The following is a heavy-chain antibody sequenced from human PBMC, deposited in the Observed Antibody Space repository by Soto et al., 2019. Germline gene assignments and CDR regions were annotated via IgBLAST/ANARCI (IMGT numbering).Heavy chain of an antibody. D-gene: IGHD3-16*01. Sequence: GGSLRLSCAASGFTFSSYAMNWVRQAPGKGLEWVSTITGSGDSTYYADSVKGRFTISRDNSKNTLYLQMNSLRAEDTAVYYYANSPAERNLREVHPSLSNYYGMDVWGQGTLVTVSS. CDR1: GFTFSSYA. CDR2: ITGSGDST. CDR3: ANSPAERNLREVHPSLSNYYGMDV. J-gene: IGHJ6*02. V-gene: IGHV3-23*01.